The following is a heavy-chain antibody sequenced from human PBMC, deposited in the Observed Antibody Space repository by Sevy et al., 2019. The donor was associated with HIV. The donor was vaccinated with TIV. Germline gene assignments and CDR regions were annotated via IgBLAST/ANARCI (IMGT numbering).Heavy chain of an antibody. CDR1: GASVSSANDY. D-gene: IGHD3-9*01. V-gene: IGHV4-61*01. CDR2: VFYFGNT. J-gene: IGHJ6*02. CDR3: ARDQYYDILTGLYAMDV. Sequence: SETLSLTCSVSGASVSSANDYWSWIRQPPGKGLEWIGYVFYFGNTNYNPSFKSRATISLDTSKKQFSLKLTSVTAADTAIYYCARDQYYDILTGLYAMDVWGQGTTVTVSS.